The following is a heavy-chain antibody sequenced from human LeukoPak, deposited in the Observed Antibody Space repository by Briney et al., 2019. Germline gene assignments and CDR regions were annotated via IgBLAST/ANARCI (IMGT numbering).Heavy chain of an antibody. V-gene: IGHV4-30-4*08. D-gene: IGHD2-2*01. Sequence: LRLSCAASGFTFSSYAMSWVRQPPGKGLEWIGYIYYSGSTYYNPSLKSRVTISVDTSKNQFSLKLSSVTAADTAVYYCARVGFRYCSSTSCFDAFDIWGQGTMVTVSS. CDR2: IYYSGST. CDR1: GFTFSSYA. CDR3: ARVGFRYCSSTSCFDAFDI. J-gene: IGHJ3*02.